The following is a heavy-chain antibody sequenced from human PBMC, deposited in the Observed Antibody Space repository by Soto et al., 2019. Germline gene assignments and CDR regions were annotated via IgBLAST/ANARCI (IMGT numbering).Heavy chain of an antibody. D-gene: IGHD6-6*01. V-gene: IGHV3-15*01. Sequence: EMHLVDSGGGLVKPGGSLRLSCAASGFTFSHAWMSWVRQAPGKGLEWVGRIKSRADGGTKDYGAPVRGRFTISRDDSKNTLYLQMNSLKIEDTAVYYCTTGSTSTKNYWGQGTLVTVSS. J-gene: IGHJ4*02. CDR1: GFTFSHAW. CDR2: IKSRADGGTK. CDR3: TTGSTSTKNY.